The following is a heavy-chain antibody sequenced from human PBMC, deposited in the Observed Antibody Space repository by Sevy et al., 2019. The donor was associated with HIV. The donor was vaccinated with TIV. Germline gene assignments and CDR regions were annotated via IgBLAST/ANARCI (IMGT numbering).Heavy chain of an antibody. CDR2: INPHNGNT. V-gene: IGHV1-18*01. Sequence: ASVKVSCKASGYTFTNHGISWVRQAPGQGLEWMGWINPHNGNTKYAQKLQGRVTMTTDTSRNTAYMEVRSLRSDDTAVYYCAREGTLVTMIIWGQGTLVTVSS. CDR3: AREGTLVTMII. D-gene: IGHD3-22*01. J-gene: IGHJ4*02. CDR1: GYTFTNHG.